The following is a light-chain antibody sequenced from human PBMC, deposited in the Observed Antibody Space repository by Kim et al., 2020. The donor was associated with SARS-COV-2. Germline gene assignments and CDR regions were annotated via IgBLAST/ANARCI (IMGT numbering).Light chain of an antibody. V-gene: IGLV3-19*01. CDR3: NSRDSNDNVV. J-gene: IGLJ2*01. CDR2: GKN. Sequence: ALGQTVRFTCQGAILRSDYSTWYQHKPGQAPILVIYGKNNRPSGIPDRFSGSSSGNTASLTITGTQAGDEADYYCNSRDSNDNVVFGGGTQLTVL. CDR1: ILRSDY.